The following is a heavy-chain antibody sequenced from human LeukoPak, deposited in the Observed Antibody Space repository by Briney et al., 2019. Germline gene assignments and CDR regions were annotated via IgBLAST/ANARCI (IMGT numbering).Heavy chain of an antibody. CDR1: GFTFSSYA. J-gene: IGHJ5*02. Sequence: GGSLRLSCAASGFTFSSYAMSWVRQAPGKGLEWVSAISGSGGSTYYADSVKGRFTISRDDSKNTLYLQMNSLRAEDTAVYYCAKDPSIVVVTVWFDPWGQGTLVTVSS. CDR3: AKDPSIVVVTVWFDP. CDR2: ISGSGGST. D-gene: IGHD2-15*01. V-gene: IGHV3-23*01.